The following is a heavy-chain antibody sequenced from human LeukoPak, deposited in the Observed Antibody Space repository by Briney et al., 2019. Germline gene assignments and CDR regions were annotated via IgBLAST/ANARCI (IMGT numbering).Heavy chain of an antibody. CDR1: GFTFSSYG. V-gene: IGHV3-30*18. CDR2: ISYDGSNK. D-gene: IGHD5-18*01. CDR3: AKGDTNYYYYYYGMDV. Sequence: GGSLRLSCAASGFTFSSYGMHWVRQAPGKGLEWVAVISYDGSNKYYAGSVKGRFTISRDNSKNTLYLQMNSLRAEDTAVYYCAKGDTNYYYYYYGMDVWGQGTTVTVSS. J-gene: IGHJ6*02.